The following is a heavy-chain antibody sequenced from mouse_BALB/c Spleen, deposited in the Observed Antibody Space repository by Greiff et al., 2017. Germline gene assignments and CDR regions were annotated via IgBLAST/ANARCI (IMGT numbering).Heavy chain of an antibody. CDR1: GFTFSSFG. D-gene: IGHD1-1*01. J-gene: IGHJ4*01. CDR2: ISSGSSTI. Sequence: EVTLVESGGGLVQPGGSRKLSCAASGFTFSSFGMHWVRQAPEKGLEWVAYISSGSSTIYYADTVKGRFTISRDNPKNTLFLQMTSLRSEDTAMYYCARYYYGSSYDYAMDYWGQGTSVTVSS. CDR3: ARYYYGSSYDYAMDY. V-gene: IGHV5-17*02.